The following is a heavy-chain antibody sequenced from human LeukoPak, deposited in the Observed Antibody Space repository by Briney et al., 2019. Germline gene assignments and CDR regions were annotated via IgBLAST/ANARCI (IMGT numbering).Heavy chain of an antibody. CDR2: TYTSGST. Sequence: SETLSLTCTVSGGSISSYYWSWIRQPPGKGLEWIGYTYTSGSTNYNPSLKSRVTISVDTSKNQFSLQLSSVTAADTAVYYCARPYYYDSRIDPWGQGTLVTVSS. V-gene: IGHV4-4*09. CDR3: ARPYYYDSRIDP. J-gene: IGHJ5*02. D-gene: IGHD3-22*01. CDR1: GGSISSYY.